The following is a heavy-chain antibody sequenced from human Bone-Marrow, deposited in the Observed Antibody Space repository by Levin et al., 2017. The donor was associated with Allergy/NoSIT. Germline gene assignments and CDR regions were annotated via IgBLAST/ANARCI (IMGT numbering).Heavy chain of an antibody. V-gene: IGHV3-48*03. CDR2: IGGSGSKV. CDR3: ARDSLGHSSSWYFFDL. Sequence: PGGSLRLSCAASGFNFRSFEMNWVRQVPGKGLEWVSYIGGSGSKVFYADSVKGRFYISRDNAKNSLYLQVHSLRGDETAVYYCARDSLGHSSSWYFFDLWGQGTLVTVSS. J-gene: IGHJ4*02. D-gene: IGHD6-13*01. CDR1: GFNFRSFE.